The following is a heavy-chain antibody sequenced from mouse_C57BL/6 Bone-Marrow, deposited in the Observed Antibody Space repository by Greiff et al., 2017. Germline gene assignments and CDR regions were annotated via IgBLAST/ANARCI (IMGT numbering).Heavy chain of an antibody. V-gene: IGHV1-52*01. D-gene: IGHD1-1*01. Sequence: QVQLQQPGAELVRPGSSVKLSCKASGYTFTSYWMHWVKQRPIQGLEWIGNIDPSDSETHYNQKFKDKATLTVDKSSSTAYMQLSSLTSEDSAVYYCHYYGSSYVGYYAMDYWGQGTSVTVSS. CDR2: IDPSDSET. CDR3: HYYGSSYVGYYAMDY. CDR1: GYTFTSYW. J-gene: IGHJ4*01.